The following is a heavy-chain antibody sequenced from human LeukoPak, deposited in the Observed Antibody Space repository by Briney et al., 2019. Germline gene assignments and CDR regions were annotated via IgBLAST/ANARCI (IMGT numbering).Heavy chain of an antibody. CDR1: GGSISSSSYY. V-gene: IGHV4-39*01. CDR2: IYYSGST. D-gene: IGHD5-12*01. J-gene: IGHJ4*02. Sequence: SETLSLTCTVSGGSISSSSYYWGWIRQPPGKGLEWIRSIYYSGSTYYNPSLKSRVTISVDTSKNQFSLKLSSVTAADTAVYYCARPGSSVAAPLFDYWGQGTLVTVSS. CDR3: ARPGSSVAAPLFDY.